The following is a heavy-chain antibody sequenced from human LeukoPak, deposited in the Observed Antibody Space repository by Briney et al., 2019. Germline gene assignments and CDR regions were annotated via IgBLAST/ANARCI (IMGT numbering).Heavy chain of an antibody. Sequence: SETLSLTCTVSGGSISSRTYYWSWIRQHPGKGLEWIGYIYYSGSTCYNPSLKSRLSISVDTSKNHFSLKLSSVTAADTAVYFCARDRRGLDFYDAFDIWGQGTMVTVSS. D-gene: IGHD2/OR15-2a*01. CDR2: IYYSGST. V-gene: IGHV4-31*03. CDR3: ARDRRGLDFYDAFDI. J-gene: IGHJ3*02. CDR1: GGSISSRTYY.